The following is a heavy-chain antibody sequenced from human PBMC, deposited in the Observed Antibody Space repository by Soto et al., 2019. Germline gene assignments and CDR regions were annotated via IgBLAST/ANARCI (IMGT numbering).Heavy chain of an antibody. CDR2: ISPMFGAA. J-gene: IGHJ4*02. V-gene: IGHV1-69*19. CDR1: GGTFNTYA. CDR3: AREVQVHTPAFVY. D-gene: IGHD3-10*01. Sequence: QVQLVQSGAEMKKPGSSVKVSCQSSGGTFNTYAMNWVRQAPGQGPEWMGDISPMFGAANYAPKFQGRVTITADEYTGTAYMQLSSLPSDDTALYFCAREVQVHTPAFVYWGQGTLVTVSS.